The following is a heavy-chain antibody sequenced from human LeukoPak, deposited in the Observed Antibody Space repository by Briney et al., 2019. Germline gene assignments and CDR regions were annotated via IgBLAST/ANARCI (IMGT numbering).Heavy chain of an antibody. V-gene: IGHV4-34*01. CDR3: ASITVENWFDP. CDR2: INHSGST. CDR1: GGSFSGYF. J-gene: IGHJ5*02. D-gene: IGHD4-11*01. Sequence: SETLSLTCAVYGGSFSGYFWSWIRQPPGKGLEWIGEINHSGSTNYNPSLKSRVTISVDTSKNQFSLKLSSVTAADTAVYYCASITVENWFDPWGQGTLVTVSS.